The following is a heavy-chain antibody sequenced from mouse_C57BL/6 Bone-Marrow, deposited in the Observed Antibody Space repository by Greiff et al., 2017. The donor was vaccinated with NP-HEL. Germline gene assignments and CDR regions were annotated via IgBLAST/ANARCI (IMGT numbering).Heavy chain of an antibody. Sequence: VQLQQPGAELVRPGTSVKLSCKASGYTFTSYWMHWVKQRPGQGLEWIGVIDPSDSYTNYNQKFKGKATLTVDTSSSTAYMQLSSLTSEDSAVCDCASYDYEWFGYWGQGTLVTVSA. J-gene: IGHJ3*02. CDR1: GYTFTSYW. CDR2: IDPSDSYT. V-gene: IGHV1-59*01. CDR3: ASYDYEWFGY. D-gene: IGHD2-4*01.